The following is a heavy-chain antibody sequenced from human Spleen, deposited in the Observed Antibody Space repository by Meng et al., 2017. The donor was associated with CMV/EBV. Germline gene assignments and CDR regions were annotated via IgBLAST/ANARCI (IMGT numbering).Heavy chain of an antibody. Sequence: GESLKISCAASGFTFRIYEMNWVRQAPGKGLEWVSSISSSSSYIYYADSVKGRFTISRDNAKNSLYLQMNSLRAEDTAVYYCAAVYCSGGSCYYREYFQHWGQGTLVTVSS. CDR3: AAVYCSGGSCYYREYFQH. J-gene: IGHJ1*01. D-gene: IGHD2-15*01. CDR1: GFTFRIYE. CDR2: ISSSSSYI. V-gene: IGHV3-21*01.